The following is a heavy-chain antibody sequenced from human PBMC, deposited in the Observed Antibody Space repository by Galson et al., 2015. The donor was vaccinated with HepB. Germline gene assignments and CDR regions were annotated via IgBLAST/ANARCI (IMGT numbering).Heavy chain of an antibody. Sequence: ETLSLTCSVSGGSISSSSYYWGWIRQPPGKGLEWIGSIYYSGSTYYNPSLKSRVTISVDTSKNQFSLKLSSVTAADTAVYYCARHLRGGGNYNYYYYMDVWGKGTTVTVSS. J-gene: IGHJ6*03. CDR1: GGSISSSSYY. CDR3: ARHLRGGGNYNYYYYMDV. D-gene: IGHD2-15*01. V-gene: IGHV4-39*01. CDR2: IYYSGST.